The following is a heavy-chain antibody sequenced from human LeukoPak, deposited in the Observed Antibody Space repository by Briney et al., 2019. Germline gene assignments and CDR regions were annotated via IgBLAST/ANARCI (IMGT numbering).Heavy chain of an antibody. D-gene: IGHD6-6*01. CDR1: GGSIKSPTSY. V-gene: IGHV4-61*01. CDR3: ARNTSSSPWFDP. CDR2: VYYIGTT. J-gene: IGHJ5*02. Sequence: SETLSLTCTVSGGSIKSPTSYWSWIRQAPGKGLEWIGNVYYIGTTTYNSSLQSRVTISVDTSKNQFSLEMASVTPEDTALYYCARNTSSSPWFDPWGQGTLVIVSS.